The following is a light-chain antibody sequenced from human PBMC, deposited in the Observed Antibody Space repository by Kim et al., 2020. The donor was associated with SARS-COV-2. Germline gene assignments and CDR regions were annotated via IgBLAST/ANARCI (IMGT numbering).Light chain of an antibody. CDR1: SSDVGGYNY. V-gene: IGLV2-8*01. J-gene: IGLJ3*02. CDR3: SSYAGSNNWV. CDR2: EVN. Sequence: QSALTQPPSASGSPGQSVTISCTGTSSDVGGYNYVSWYQQHPGKAPKLMIYEVNKRPSGVPDRFSASKSGNTASLTVSGLQAEDEADYYCSSYAGSNNWVFGGGTQLTVL.